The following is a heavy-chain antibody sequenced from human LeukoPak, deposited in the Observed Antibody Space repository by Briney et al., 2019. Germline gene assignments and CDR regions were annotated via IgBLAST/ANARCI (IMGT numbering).Heavy chain of an antibody. CDR3: AKGSSSGRPYYFDY. Sequence: LTGGSLRLSCTASGFTLSSYVMSWVRQAPGKGLEWVSALSGGGDSTYYVDSVKGRFTTSRDNSKNTLYLQMNSLRAEDTAVYYCAKGSSSGRPYYFDYWGQGALVTVSS. CDR2: LSGGGDST. D-gene: IGHD6-19*01. V-gene: IGHV3-23*01. CDR1: GFTLSSYV. J-gene: IGHJ4*02.